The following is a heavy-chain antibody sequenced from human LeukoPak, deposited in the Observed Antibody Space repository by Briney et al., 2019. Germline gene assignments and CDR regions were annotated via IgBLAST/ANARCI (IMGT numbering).Heavy chain of an antibody. CDR1: GGSISSCY. V-gene: IGHV4-4*07. CDR3: ARDGGSYLSNWFDP. D-gene: IGHD1-26*01. Sequence: PSETLSLTCTVSGGSISSCYWSWIRQPAGKGLEWIGRIYTSGSTNYNPSLKSRVTMSVDTSKNQFSLKLSSVTAADTAVYYCARDGGSYLSNWFDPWGQGTLVTVSS. CDR2: IYTSGST. J-gene: IGHJ5*02.